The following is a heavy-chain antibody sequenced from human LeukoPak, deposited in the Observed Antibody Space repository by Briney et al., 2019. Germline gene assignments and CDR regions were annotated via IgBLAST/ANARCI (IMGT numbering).Heavy chain of an antibody. CDR3: ARGSSNVAARNNWFDP. D-gene: IGHD6-6*01. V-gene: IGHV3-21*01. CDR2: ISGSSSYI. Sequence: GGSLRLSCAASGFTFSNYWMSWVRQAPGKGLEWVSSISGSSSYIYYADSMKGRFTISRDNGKNSLYLQMNSLRAEDTAVYFCARGSSNVAARNNWFDPWGQGTLVTVSS. CDR1: GFTFSNYW. J-gene: IGHJ5*02.